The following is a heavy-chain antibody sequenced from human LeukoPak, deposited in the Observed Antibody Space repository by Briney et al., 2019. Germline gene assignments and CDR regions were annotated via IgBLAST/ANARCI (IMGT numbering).Heavy chain of an antibody. CDR3: ARARGAEAIDY. V-gene: IGHV4-34*01. CDR1: GGSFSGYY. J-gene: IGHJ4*02. CDR2: INYSGST. Sequence: PSETLSLTCAVYGGSFSGYYWTWIRQPPGKGLEWIGEINYSGSTNHIPSLKSRVTISVDTSKNQFSLKVSSVTAADTAVYYCARARGAEAIDYWGQGTRVTVSS. D-gene: IGHD6-25*01.